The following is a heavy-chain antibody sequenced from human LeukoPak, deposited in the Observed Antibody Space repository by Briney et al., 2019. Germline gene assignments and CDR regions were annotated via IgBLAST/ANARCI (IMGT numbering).Heavy chain of an antibody. CDR2: IGGTGSTT. J-gene: IGHJ4*02. CDR1: GFTFSSYA. D-gene: IGHD6-13*01. Sequence: GGSLRLSCAASGFTFSSYAMIWVRQAPGKGLEWVSTIGGTGSTTYYADSVKGRFTISRDNAKNSLYLQMNSLRAEDTAVYYCAREREYSSSWYRFDYWGQGTLVTVSS. CDR3: AREREYSSSWYRFDY. V-gene: IGHV3-21*01.